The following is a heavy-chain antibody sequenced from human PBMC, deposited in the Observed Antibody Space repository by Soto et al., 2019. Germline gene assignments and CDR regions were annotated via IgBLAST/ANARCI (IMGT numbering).Heavy chain of an antibody. V-gene: IGHV4-30-4*01. J-gene: IGHJ3*02. CDR1: DDSIGRGHYS. CDR3: ARDPAGYYYDSSGYHDAFDI. D-gene: IGHD3-22*01. Sequence: TVSDDSIGRGHYSWSWIRKPPCEGLERIGYIYYSGSTYYNPSLKSRVTISVDTSKNQFSLKLSSVTAADTAVYYCARDPAGYYYDSSGYHDAFDIWGQGTMVTVSS. CDR2: IYYSGST.